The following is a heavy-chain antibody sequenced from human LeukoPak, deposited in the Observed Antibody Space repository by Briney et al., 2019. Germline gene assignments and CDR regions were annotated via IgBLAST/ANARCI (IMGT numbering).Heavy chain of an antibody. V-gene: IGHV3-23*01. CDR3: AKGGSGYYDSSGYYDY. CDR1: GFTFSSYA. CDR2: ISGSGGST. D-gene: IGHD3-22*01. Sequence: GGSLRLSCAASGFTFSSYAMSWVRQAPGKGLEWVSAISGSGGSTYYADSVKGRFTISRDNSKNTLYLQMNSLRAEDTAVYYCAKGGSGYYDSSGYYDYWGQGTLVTVSS. J-gene: IGHJ4*02.